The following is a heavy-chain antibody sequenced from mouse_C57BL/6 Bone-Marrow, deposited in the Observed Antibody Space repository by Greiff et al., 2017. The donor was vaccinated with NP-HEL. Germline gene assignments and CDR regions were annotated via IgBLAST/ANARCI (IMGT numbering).Heavy chain of an antibody. D-gene: IGHD3-2*02. J-gene: IGHJ2*01. CDR3: ARSHRQLRLLFDD. CDR1: GYTFTSYW. Sequence: VQLQQPGTELVKPGASVKLSCKASGYTFTSYWMHWVKQRPGQGLEWIGNINPSNGGTNYNEKFKSKATLTVDKSSSTAYMQLSSLTSEDSAVDYCARSHRQLRLLFDDWGQGTTLTVSS. V-gene: IGHV1-53*01. CDR2: INPSNGGT.